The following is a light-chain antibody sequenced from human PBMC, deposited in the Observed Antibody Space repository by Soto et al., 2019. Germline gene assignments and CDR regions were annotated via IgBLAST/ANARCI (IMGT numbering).Light chain of an antibody. CDR3: QQYNNWPPWT. Sequence: EIVMTQSPATLSVSPGERATLSCRASQSGSRNLAWYQQKPGQAPRLLIYGASTRATGIPARFSGSGSETEFTLTISSLQSEDFAVYYCQQYNNWPPWTFGQGTKVDIK. V-gene: IGKV3-15*01. CDR2: GAS. CDR1: QSGSRN. J-gene: IGKJ1*01.